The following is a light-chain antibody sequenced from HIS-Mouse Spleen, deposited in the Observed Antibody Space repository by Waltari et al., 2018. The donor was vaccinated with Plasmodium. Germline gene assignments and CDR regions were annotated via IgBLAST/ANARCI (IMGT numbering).Light chain of an antibody. Sequence: SYELTQPPSVSVSPGQTARITCSGDALPKKYAYWYQQKSGQAPVLVFYEDSKRPSGIPWRFSGSSSGTIAPLTISGAQVEDEADYYCYSTDSSGNHRVFGGGTKLTVL. V-gene: IGLV3-10*01. CDR1: ALPKKY. J-gene: IGLJ3*02. CDR3: YSTDSSGNHRV. CDR2: EDS.